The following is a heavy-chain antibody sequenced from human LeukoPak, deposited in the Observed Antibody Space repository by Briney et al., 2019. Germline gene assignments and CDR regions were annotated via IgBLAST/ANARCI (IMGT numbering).Heavy chain of an antibody. CDR3: ARGQVPAARGYNWFDP. CDR1: GWSFNDYY. Sequence: SETLSLTCAVYGWSFNDYYWNWVRQPPGKGLEWIGEINARGDTNYNPSLKRRVTISVGSSKNQFSLTLNSTIAADPAIYYCARGQVPAARGYNWFDPWGKGTLVTVSS. CDR2: INARGDT. V-gene: IGHV4-34*01. J-gene: IGHJ5*02. D-gene: IGHD2-2*01.